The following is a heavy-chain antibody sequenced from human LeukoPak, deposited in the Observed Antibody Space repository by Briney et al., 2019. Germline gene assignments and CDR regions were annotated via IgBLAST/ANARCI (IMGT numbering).Heavy chain of an antibody. CDR3: ARDRRGVGFCSGGSCPDAFDI. V-gene: IGHV1-2*02. D-gene: IGHD2-15*01. Sequence: GASVKVSCKASGYTFTGDYMHWVRQAPGQGLEWMGWISPDSGGTNYAQKFQGRVTMTRDKSINTAYMELSRLRSDDTALYYCARDRRGVGFCSGGSCPDAFDIWGQGTMVTVSS. CDR2: ISPDSGGT. J-gene: IGHJ3*02. CDR1: GYTFTGDY.